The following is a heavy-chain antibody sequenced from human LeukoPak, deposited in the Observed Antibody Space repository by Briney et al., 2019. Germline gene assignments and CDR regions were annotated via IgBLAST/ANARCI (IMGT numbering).Heavy chain of an antibody. J-gene: IGHJ5*02. CDR1: GFTFSTYS. V-gene: IGHV3-21*05. Sequence: GGSLRLSCVASGFTFSTYSMSWVRQAPGKGLEWISYISTSSSYIYYADSVKGRFTISRDDARNSLYLQMNSLRADDTAVYYCASRYCSGGSCAGHYNWFDPWGQGTLVTVSS. CDR3: ASRYCSGGSCAGHYNWFDP. D-gene: IGHD2-15*01. CDR2: ISTSSSYI.